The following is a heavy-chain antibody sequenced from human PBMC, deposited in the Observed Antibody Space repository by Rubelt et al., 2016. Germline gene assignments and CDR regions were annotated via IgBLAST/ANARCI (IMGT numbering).Heavy chain of an antibody. Sequence: EVQLVQSGAEVRKPGESLKISCKGSGFRFSDFWIGWVRQMPGKGPEWMGIIYPVGSDTKYSPSFQCQVTIAADKSISTAYLQWGSLKASDTARYYCVRGRDTWGQGTLVTVSS. CDR2: IYPVGSDT. J-gene: IGHJ5*02. V-gene: IGHV5-51*01. CDR1: GFRFSDFW. D-gene: IGHD5-24*01. CDR3: VRGRDT.